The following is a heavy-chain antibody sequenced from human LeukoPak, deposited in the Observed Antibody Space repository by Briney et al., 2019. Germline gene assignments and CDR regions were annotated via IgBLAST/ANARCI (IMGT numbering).Heavy chain of an antibody. CDR1: GFTFSSYW. D-gene: IGHD6-19*01. Sequence: GGSLRLSCAASGFTFSSYWMSWVRQAPGKGLEWVAHIKQDGSEKYYVDSVKGRFTISRDNAKNSLYLQMNSLRAEDTAVYYCAREYSSGWYAFDYWGQGTLVTVSS. V-gene: IGHV3-7*01. CDR2: IKQDGSEK. J-gene: IGHJ4*02. CDR3: AREYSSGWYAFDY.